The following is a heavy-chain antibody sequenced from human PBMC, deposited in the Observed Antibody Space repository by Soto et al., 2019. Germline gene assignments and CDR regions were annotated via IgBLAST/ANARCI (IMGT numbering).Heavy chain of an antibody. Sequence: SETLSLTCTVSGGSISSYYWSWIRQRPGKGLEWIGYIYYSGSTNYNPSLKSRVTISVDTSKNQFSLKLSSVTAADTAVYYCARVSCSGGRCFAGKVNWFDAWAQGALVTVSS. J-gene: IGHJ5*02. CDR2: IYYSGST. CDR3: ARVSCSGGRCFAGKVNWFDA. CDR1: GGSISSYY. V-gene: IGHV4-59*01. D-gene: IGHD2-15*01.